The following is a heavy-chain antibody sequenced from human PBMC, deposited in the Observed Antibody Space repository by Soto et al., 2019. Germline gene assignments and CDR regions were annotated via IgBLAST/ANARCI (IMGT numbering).Heavy chain of an antibody. CDR2: ISSSSSYI. V-gene: IGHV3-21*01. Sequence: GGSLRLSCAASGFTFSSYSMNWVRQAPGKGLEWVSSISSSSSYIYYADSVKGRFTISRDNAKNSLYLQMNSLRAEDTAVYYCARGRSGPYYYYYMDVWGKGTTVTVSS. CDR1: GFTFSSYS. D-gene: IGHD3-10*01. J-gene: IGHJ6*03. CDR3: ARGRSGPYYYYYMDV.